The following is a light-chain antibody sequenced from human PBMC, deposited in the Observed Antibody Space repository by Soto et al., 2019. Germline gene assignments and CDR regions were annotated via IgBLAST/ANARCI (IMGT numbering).Light chain of an antibody. V-gene: IGLV1-44*01. CDR2: GQS. Sequence: QSVLPQPPSASGTPGQRVIISCSGSSSNIGSYAVTWYRQLPGTAPKLLIYGQSQRPSGVPDRFSGSKSGTSASLAISGLQSEDEADYYCAVWDDSLGGRAFGGGTKLTVL. CDR3: AVWDDSLGGRA. J-gene: IGLJ2*01. CDR1: SSNIGSYA.